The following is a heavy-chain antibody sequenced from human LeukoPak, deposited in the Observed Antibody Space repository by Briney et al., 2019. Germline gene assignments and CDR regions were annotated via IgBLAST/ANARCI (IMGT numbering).Heavy chain of an antibody. CDR1: GYTFTSYD. CDR2: MNPNSGNT. Sequence: ASVKVSCKASGYTFTSYDINWVRQATGQGLEWMGWMNPNSGNTGYAQKFQRRVTMTRNTSISTAYMELSSLRSEDTAVYYCARGQYYDFWSGYYVGMDVWGQGTTVTVSS. J-gene: IGHJ6*02. V-gene: IGHV1-8*01. D-gene: IGHD3-3*01. CDR3: ARGQYYDFWSGYYVGMDV.